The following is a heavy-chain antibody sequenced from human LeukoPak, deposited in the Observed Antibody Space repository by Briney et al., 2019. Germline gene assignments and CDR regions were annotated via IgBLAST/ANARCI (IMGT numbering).Heavy chain of an antibody. Sequence: PSETLSLTCTVSGGSTSSSSYYWGWIRQPPGKGLESIGSIYYTGSTYYNPSLKSRVTISVDTSKNQFSLKLSSVTAADTAVYYCARQAAYCSSGSCYPNWFDPWGQGTLVTVSS. CDR3: ARQAAYCSSGSCYPNWFDP. V-gene: IGHV4-39*01. CDR2: IYYTGST. J-gene: IGHJ5*02. D-gene: IGHD2-15*01. CDR1: GGSTSSSSYY.